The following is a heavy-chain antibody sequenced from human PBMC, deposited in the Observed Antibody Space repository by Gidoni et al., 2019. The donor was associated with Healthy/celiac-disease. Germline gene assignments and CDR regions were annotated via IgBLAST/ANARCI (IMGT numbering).Heavy chain of an antibody. V-gene: IGHV3-64*01. CDR2: ISSNGGST. Sequence: EVELVESGGGLVQPGGYRRLSWGAAGCTFSSYAMHWVRQAPWKGLEYVSAISSNGGSTYYANSVKCRFTISRDNSKNTLYLQMGSLRAEDIAVYYCAREQWLSQFDYWGQGTLVTVSS. CDR3: AREQWLSQFDY. J-gene: IGHJ4*02. CDR1: GCTFSSYA. D-gene: IGHD6-19*01.